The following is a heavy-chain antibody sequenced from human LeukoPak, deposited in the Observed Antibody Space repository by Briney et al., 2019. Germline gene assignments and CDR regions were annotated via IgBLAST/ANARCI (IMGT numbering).Heavy chain of an antibody. CDR2: IYYRGST. V-gene: IGHV4-31*03. J-gene: IGHJ6*02. Sequence: SQTLSLTCTVSGGSISSGGYYWSCIRQHPGKGLEWIGYIYYRGSTYYNPSLKSRVTISVDTSKNQFSLKLSSVTAADTAVYYCARVLAAQSDAYGMDVWGQGTTVTVSS. D-gene: IGHD6-6*01. CDR3: ARVLAAQSDAYGMDV. CDR1: GGSISSGGYY.